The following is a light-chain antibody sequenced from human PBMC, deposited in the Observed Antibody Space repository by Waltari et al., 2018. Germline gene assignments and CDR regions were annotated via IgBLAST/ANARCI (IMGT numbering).Light chain of an antibody. CDR3: QQRDSWWT. J-gene: IGKJ1*01. V-gene: IGKV3-11*01. CDR2: DAS. Sequence: EIVLTQSPATLSLSPGERATLSCRASQSISSYLAWYQQKPGQAPRLRIYDASNRATGIPARFSGGGSGTDVTLTISSLEPEDFAVYYCQQRDSWWTFGQGTKVEIK. CDR1: QSISSY.